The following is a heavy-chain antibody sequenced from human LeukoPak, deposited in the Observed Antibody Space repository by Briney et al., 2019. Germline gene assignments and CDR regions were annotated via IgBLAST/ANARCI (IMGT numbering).Heavy chain of an antibody. CDR3: ARVWELIDYYMDV. CDR1: GFTFDDYG. V-gene: IGHV3-20*04. J-gene: IGHJ6*03. Sequence: RTGGSLRLSCAASGFTFDDYGMSWVRQAPGKGLEWVSGINWNGGSTGYADSVKGRFTISRDNAKNSLYLQMNSLRAEDTALYYCARVWELIDYYMDVWGKGTTVTVSS. CDR2: INWNGGST. D-gene: IGHD1-26*01.